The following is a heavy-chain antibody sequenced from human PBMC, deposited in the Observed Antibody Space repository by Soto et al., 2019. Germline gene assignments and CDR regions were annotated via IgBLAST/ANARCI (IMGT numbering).Heavy chain of an antibody. D-gene: IGHD6-6*01. CDR2: IYWDDDK. Sequence: QITLKESGPTLVKPTQTLTLTCTFSGFSLSTSGVGVGWIRQPPGKALEWLALIYWDDDKRYSPSLKSRLTITKDTSKNHVVLTMTNMDPVDTATYYCAHSRIAARAINWFDPWGQGTLVTVSS. J-gene: IGHJ5*02. CDR1: GFSLSTSGVG. CDR3: AHSRIAARAINWFDP. V-gene: IGHV2-5*02.